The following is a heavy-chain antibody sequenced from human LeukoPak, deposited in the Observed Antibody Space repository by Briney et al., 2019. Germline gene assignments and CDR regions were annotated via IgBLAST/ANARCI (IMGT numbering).Heavy chain of an antibody. D-gene: IGHD3-9*01. V-gene: IGHV3-21*01. CDR1: GFTFSSYS. CDR2: ISSSSSYI. J-gene: IGHJ3*02. CDR3: ARDLGYYDILTGYYDAFDI. Sequence: GGSLRLSCAASGFTFSSYSMNWVRQAPGKGLEWVSSISSSSSYIYYADSVKGRFTISRDNAKNSLYLQMNSLRAEDTAVYYCARDLGYYDILTGYYDAFDIWGQGTMATVSS.